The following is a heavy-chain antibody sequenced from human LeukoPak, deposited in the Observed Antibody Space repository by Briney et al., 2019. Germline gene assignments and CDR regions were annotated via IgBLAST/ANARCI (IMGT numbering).Heavy chain of an antibody. J-gene: IGHJ4*02. Sequence: ASVKVSCKASGYTFTSYYMHWVRQAPGQGLECMGIINPSGGSTSYAQKFQGRVTMTRDMSTSTVYMELSSLRSEDTAVYYCASYPKVSGSYSSFDYWGQGTLVTVSS. CDR2: INPSGGST. CDR1: GYTFTSYY. CDR3: ASYPKVSGSYSSFDY. D-gene: IGHD1-26*01. V-gene: IGHV1-46*01.